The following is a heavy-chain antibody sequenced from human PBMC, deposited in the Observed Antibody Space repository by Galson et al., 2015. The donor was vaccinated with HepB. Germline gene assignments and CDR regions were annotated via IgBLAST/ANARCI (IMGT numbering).Heavy chain of an antibody. V-gene: IGHV3-11*01. Sequence: SLRLYCADSGFTFSDYYMSWIRQAPGKGLEWVSYISSSGKTTIYYADSVKGRFTISRDNAKNSLYLQMNSLRAEDTAVYYCARTALGWLDPWGQGTLVTVSS. J-gene: IGHJ5*02. D-gene: IGHD6-25*01. CDR1: GFTFSDYY. CDR3: ARTALGWLDP. CDR2: ISSSGKTTI.